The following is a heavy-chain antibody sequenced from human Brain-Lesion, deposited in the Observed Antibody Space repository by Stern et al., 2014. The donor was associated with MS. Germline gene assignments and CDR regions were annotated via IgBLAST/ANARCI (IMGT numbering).Heavy chain of an antibody. CDR3: ATYYYDSTGYNDF. D-gene: IGHD3-22*01. V-gene: IGHV1-2*04. Sequence: VQLVESGAEVKKPGASVKVSCKASGYTFTGYRMHWVRQAPGQGLEWMGWINPKSGGTNYAQKFQGWVTMTRDTSINTAYMELSRLRSDDTAVYYCATYYYDSTGYNDFWGQGTLVTVSS. CDR2: INPKSGGT. J-gene: IGHJ4*02. CDR1: GYTFTGYR.